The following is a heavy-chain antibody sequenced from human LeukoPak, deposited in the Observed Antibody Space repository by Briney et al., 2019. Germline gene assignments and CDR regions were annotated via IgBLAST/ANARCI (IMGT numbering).Heavy chain of an antibody. Sequence: PGGSLRLSCAASGFTVSSNYMSWVRQAPGKGLEWVSAISGSGGSTYYADSVKGRFTISRDNSKNTLYLQMNSLRAEDTAVYYCAKEEDYGDYDDFGYWGQGTLVTVSS. CDR2: ISGSGGST. V-gene: IGHV3-23*01. CDR3: AKEEDYGDYDDFGY. CDR1: GFTVSSNY. J-gene: IGHJ4*02. D-gene: IGHD4-17*01.